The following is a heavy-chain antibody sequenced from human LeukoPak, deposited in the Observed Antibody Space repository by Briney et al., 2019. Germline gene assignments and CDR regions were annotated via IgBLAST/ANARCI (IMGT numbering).Heavy chain of an antibody. D-gene: IGHD4-17*01. V-gene: IGHV3-23*01. Sequence: PGGSLRPSCAASGFTFSSYAMSWVRQAPGKGLEWVSAISGSGGSTYYADSVKGRFTISRDNSKNTLYLQMNSLRAEDTAVYYCAKADSFTVTTSFDYWGQGTLVTVSS. CDR2: ISGSGGST. J-gene: IGHJ4*02. CDR1: GFTFSSYA. CDR3: AKADSFTVTTSFDY.